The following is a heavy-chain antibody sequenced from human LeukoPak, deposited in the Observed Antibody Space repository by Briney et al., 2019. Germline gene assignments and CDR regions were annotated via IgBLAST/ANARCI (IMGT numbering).Heavy chain of an antibody. J-gene: IGHJ4*02. D-gene: IGHD3-10*01. Sequence: PSETLSLTCTVSGGSISSYYWSWIRHPPGKGLEWIGCIYYSGSTNYNPSLKSRVTISVDTSKSQFSLKLSSVTAADTAVYYCARHAPYGPYGSGSYYNPFDYWGQGTLVTVSS. CDR1: GGSISSYY. V-gene: IGHV4-59*08. CDR3: ARHAPYGPYGSGSYYNPFDY. CDR2: IYYSGST.